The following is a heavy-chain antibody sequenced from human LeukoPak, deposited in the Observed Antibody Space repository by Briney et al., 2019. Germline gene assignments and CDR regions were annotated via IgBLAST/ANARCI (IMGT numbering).Heavy chain of an antibody. Sequence: ASVKVSCKVSRYTLTELSMHWVRQAPGKGLEWMGGFDPEDGETIYAQKFQGRVTMTEDKSTDTAYMELSILRSEDTAVYYCATDGTGGSGSYSRGYYYYMDIWGKGTTVTVSS. V-gene: IGHV1-24*01. CDR1: RYTLTELS. CDR2: FDPEDGET. J-gene: IGHJ6*03. CDR3: ATDGTGGSGSYSRGYYYYMDI. D-gene: IGHD3-10*01.